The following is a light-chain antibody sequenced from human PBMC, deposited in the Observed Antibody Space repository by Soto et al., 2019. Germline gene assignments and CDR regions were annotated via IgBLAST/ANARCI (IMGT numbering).Light chain of an antibody. Sequence: AIQMTQSPSSLSAFVGDRVTITCRASQGIRNELGWYQQRPGKAPKLLIYAASTLESGVPLRFSASGSGTAFTLSISGLRPEDVATYYCLQDYKYPRTFGQGTKVEI. CDR3: LQDYKYPRT. CDR2: AAS. V-gene: IGKV1-6*01. J-gene: IGKJ1*01. CDR1: QGIRNE.